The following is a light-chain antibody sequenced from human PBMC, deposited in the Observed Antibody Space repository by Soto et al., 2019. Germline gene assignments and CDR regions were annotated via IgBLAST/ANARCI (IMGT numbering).Light chain of an antibody. J-gene: IGLJ2*01. CDR1: SSDIGAYAY. CDR2: DVN. Sequence: QSVLTQTASVSGSPGQSIAISCTGTSSDIGAYAYVSWYQQHPGKIPKLIVFDVNYRPSGVSSRFSGSKSGNTASLTISGLQDEDEADYYCGSYTRSNSVIFGGGTKLTVL. CDR3: GSYTRSNSVI. V-gene: IGLV2-14*03.